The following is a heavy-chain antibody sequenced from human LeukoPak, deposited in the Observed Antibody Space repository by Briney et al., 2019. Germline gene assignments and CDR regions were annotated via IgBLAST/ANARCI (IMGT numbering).Heavy chain of an antibody. CDR2: FYYNGDT. J-gene: IGHJ4*02. V-gene: IGHV4-39*01. CDR1: GDSVNTRNYY. CDR3: ASRTYGSRAFDH. D-gene: IGHD3-10*01. Sequence: PSETLSLTCTVSGDSVNTRNYYWEWIRQPPGTGLEWIGSFYYNGDTSYNASLRSRVTIFGDTSKNQFSLKLTSLTAADTAVYYCASRTYGSRAFDHWGQGTLVTVSS.